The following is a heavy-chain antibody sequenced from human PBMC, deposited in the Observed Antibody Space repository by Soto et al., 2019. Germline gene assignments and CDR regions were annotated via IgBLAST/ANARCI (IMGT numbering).Heavy chain of an antibody. CDR2: ISSSSSTI. D-gene: IGHD2-15*01. J-gene: IGHJ6*02. CDR3: AIGRVDCSGGICYGGLYYYYAMDV. Sequence: GSLRLSCAASGFTFSSYSMNWVRQAPGKGLEWVSYISSSSSTIYYADSVKGRFTISRDNAKNSLYLQMNSLRDEDTAVYYCAIGRVDCSGGICYGGLYYYYAMDVWAPGTTVTVSS. V-gene: IGHV3-48*02. CDR1: GFTFSSYS.